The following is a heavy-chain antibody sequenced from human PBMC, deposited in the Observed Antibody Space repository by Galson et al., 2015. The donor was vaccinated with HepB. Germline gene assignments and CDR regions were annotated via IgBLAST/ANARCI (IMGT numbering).Heavy chain of an antibody. J-gene: IGHJ6*02. D-gene: IGHD2-2*01. Sequence: SLRLSCAASGFTFSSYSMNWVRQAPGKGLEWVSSISSSSSYIYYADSVKGRFTISRDNAKNSLYLQMNSLRAEDTAVYYCAREIVVVPATSYYGMDVWGQGTTVTVSS. CDR2: ISSSSSYI. CDR1: GFTFSSYS. V-gene: IGHV3-21*01. CDR3: AREIVVVPATSYYGMDV.